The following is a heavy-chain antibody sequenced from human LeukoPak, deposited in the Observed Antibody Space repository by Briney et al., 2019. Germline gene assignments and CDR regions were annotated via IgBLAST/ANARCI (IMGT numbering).Heavy chain of an antibody. CDR3: ALLAVASDFDY. D-gene: IGHD6-19*01. V-gene: IGHV3-48*03. Sequence: PGGSLRLSCAVSEFPFSFYEMNWVRQAPGKGLEWVSNIGSSGTNRYYADSVKGRFSISGDNAKSSLYLQMNSLRVEDTAVYYCALLAVASDFDYWGQGALVTVSS. CDR2: IGSSGTNR. CDR1: EFPFSFYE. J-gene: IGHJ4*02.